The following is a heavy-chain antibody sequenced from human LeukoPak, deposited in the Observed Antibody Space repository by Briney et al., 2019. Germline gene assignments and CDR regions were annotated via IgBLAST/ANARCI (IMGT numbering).Heavy chain of an antibody. D-gene: IGHD6-19*01. CDR3: ARGILSSGWRSDDAFDI. CDR2: TYYRSKWYN. CDR1: GDSVSSNSAA. Sequence: SQTLSLTCAISGDSVSSNSAAWNWIRQSPSRDLEWLGRTYYRSKWYNDYAVSVKSRITINPDTSKNQFSLQLNSVTHEDTAVSYCARGILSSGWRSDDAFDIWGQGTMVTVSS. J-gene: IGHJ3*02. V-gene: IGHV6-1*01.